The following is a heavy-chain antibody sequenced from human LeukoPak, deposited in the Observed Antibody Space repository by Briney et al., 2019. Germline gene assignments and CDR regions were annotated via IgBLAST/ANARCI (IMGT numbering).Heavy chain of an antibody. Sequence: PSETLSLTCTVSGGSISSSSYYWGWIRQPPGKGLEWIGSIYYSGSTYYNPSLKSRVTISVDTSKNQFSLELSSVTAADTAVYYCARGRYSSSWCPGTWGQGTLVTVSS. J-gene: IGHJ5*02. CDR3: ARGRYSSSWCPGT. CDR2: IYYSGST. D-gene: IGHD6-13*01. V-gene: IGHV4-39*01. CDR1: GGSISSSSYY.